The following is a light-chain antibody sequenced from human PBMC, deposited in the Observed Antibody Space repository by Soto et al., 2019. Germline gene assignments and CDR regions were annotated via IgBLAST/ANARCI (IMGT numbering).Light chain of an antibody. CDR1: QSISSW. V-gene: IGKV1-5*01. CDR2: DAS. J-gene: IGKJ1*01. Sequence: DIQMTQYPSTPSATAGDRVTISCRASQSISSWLAWYQHKPGKAPKLLIYDASNLDSGVPSRFSGSGSGTEFSLTISNLQPDDCATYYCQQYENYWTFGQGTKVDIK. CDR3: QQYENYWT.